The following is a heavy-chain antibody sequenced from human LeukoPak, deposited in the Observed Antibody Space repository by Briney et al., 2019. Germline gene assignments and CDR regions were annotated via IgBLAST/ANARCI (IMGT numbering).Heavy chain of an antibody. CDR2: ISSSRTTI. J-gene: IGHJ4*02. Sequence: GGSLRLSCAVSGFTFSSYSMNWVRQAPGKGLEWVSYISSSRTTIYYADSVKGRFTISRDNAKNSLYLQMNSLRDEDTAVYYCASASTGSSSWYLNYFDYWGQGTLVTVSS. V-gene: IGHV3-48*02. CDR1: GFTFSSYS. CDR3: ASASTGSSSWYLNYFDY. D-gene: IGHD6-13*01.